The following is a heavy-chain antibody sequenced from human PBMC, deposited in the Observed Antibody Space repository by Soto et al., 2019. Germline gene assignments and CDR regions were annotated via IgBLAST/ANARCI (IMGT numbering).Heavy chain of an antibody. J-gene: IGHJ6*02. CDR3: ARGDYKDYYYYGMDV. CDR1: GGSFSSYA. Sequence: SVKVSCKASGGSFSSYAIIWVRQAPGQGLEWMGGIIPIFGTANYAQKFQGRVTITADESTSTAYMELSSLRSEDTAVYYCARGDYKDYYYYGMDVWGQGTTVTVSS. CDR2: IIPIFGTA. D-gene: IGHD4-4*01. V-gene: IGHV1-69*01.